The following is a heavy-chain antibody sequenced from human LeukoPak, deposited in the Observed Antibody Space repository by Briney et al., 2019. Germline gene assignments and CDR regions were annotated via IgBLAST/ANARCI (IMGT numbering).Heavy chain of an antibody. J-gene: IGHJ6*03. CDR3: ELRLSGYYYYMDV. V-gene: IGHV4-38-2*02. CDR2: IYHSGST. D-gene: IGHD3-10*01. CDR1: GYSISSGYY. Sequence: SETLSLTCTVSGYSISSGYYWGWIRQPPGKGLEWIGSIYHSGSTYYNPSLKSRVTISVDTSKNQFSLKLSSVTAADTAVYFGELRLSGYYYYMDVWGKGTTVTASS.